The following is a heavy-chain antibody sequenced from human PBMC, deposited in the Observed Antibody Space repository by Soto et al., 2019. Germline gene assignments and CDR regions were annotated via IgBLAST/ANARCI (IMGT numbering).Heavy chain of an antibody. D-gene: IGHD3-10*02. CDR1: GFSISTSGEG. J-gene: IGHJ4*01. V-gene: IGHV2-5*02. CDR3: AHSRGFIVRAFDC. Sequence: SGPTPVQPTQTQTLTCTFSGFSISTSGEGVSRMPQPTGKALEWRALSYSDDDKRYSPTLKSRLTIPKDTSKTQVVLTMTNMNPVDTAAYYGAHSRGFIVRAFDCRGHGTLVTVSS. CDR2: SYSDDDK.